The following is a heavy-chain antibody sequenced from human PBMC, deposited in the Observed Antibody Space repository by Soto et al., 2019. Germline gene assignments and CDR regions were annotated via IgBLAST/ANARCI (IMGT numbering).Heavy chain of an antibody. Sequence: SETLSLTCTVSGGSISSGGYYWSWIRQHPGKGLEWIGYIYYSGSTYYNPSLKSRVTISVDTSKNQFSLKLSSVTAADTAVYYCARVLYSTGTRLFDYWGQGTLVTVSS. J-gene: IGHJ4*02. D-gene: IGHD4-4*01. CDR2: IYYSGST. CDR1: GGSISSGGYY. CDR3: ARVLYSTGTRLFDY. V-gene: IGHV4-31*03.